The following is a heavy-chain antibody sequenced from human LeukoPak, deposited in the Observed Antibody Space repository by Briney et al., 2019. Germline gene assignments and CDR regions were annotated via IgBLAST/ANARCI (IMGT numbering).Heavy chain of an antibody. CDR1: GYTFGDYG. J-gene: IGHJ4*02. Sequence: GGSLRLSCTTSGYTFGDYGLSWVRQAPGKGLQWVGSIRSKAYGATTEDAASVRGRFIISRDDSKGIAYLQMNSLKTEDTAVYYCTRVSTITVTMFDFWGQGTLATVSS. CDR3: TRVSTITVTMFDF. V-gene: IGHV3-49*04. D-gene: IGHD4-17*01. CDR2: IRSKAYGATT.